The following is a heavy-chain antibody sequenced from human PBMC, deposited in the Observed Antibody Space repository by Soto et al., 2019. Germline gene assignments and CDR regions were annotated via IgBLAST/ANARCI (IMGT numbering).Heavy chain of an antibody. CDR3: ARLAGYCSGTSCYGYYGMDV. CDR1: GGSISSYY. J-gene: IGHJ6*02. CDR2: FHYSGRT. D-gene: IGHD2-2*01. Sequence: SETLSLTCTVSGGSISSYYWGWIRQPPGKGLEWIGTFHYSGRTYYSPSLESRVTISVDTSKNQFSLKVSSVTAADTAVFYCARLAGYCSGTSCYGYYGMDVWGQGTTVTVSS. V-gene: IGHV4-39*01.